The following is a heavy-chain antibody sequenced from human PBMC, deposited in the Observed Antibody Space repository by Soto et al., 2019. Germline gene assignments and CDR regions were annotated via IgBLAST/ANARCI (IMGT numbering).Heavy chain of an antibody. D-gene: IGHD2-8*02. Sequence: PSETLSLTCAVYGGPFSGYYWTWIRQPPGTGLEWIGEINHSGSTNYNPSLKSRVTISVDTSKNQFSLKLTSVTAADTAVYYCAREKITGLFDYWGQGTLVTVS. CDR1: GGPFSGYY. J-gene: IGHJ4*02. CDR3: AREKITGLFDY. V-gene: IGHV4-34*01. CDR2: INHSGST.